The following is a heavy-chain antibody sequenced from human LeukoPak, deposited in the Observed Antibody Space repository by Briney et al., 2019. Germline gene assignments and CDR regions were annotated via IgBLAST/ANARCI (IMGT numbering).Heavy chain of an antibody. V-gene: IGHV1-8*01. CDR3: ARSLVGATTYYFGY. Sequence: ASVKVSCKASGYTFTSYDINWVRQATGQGLEWMGWMNPNRGNTGYAQKFQGRVTMTRNTSISTAYMELSSLRSEDTAVYYCARSLVGATTYYFGYWGQGTLVTVSS. CDR1: GYTFTSYD. J-gene: IGHJ4*02. CDR2: MNPNRGNT. D-gene: IGHD1-26*01.